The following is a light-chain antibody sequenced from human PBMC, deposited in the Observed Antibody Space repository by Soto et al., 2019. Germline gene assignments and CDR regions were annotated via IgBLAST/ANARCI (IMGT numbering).Light chain of an antibody. CDR1: QSISSSY. V-gene: IGKV3-20*01. Sequence: EIVLTQSPGTLSLSPGERATLSCRASQSISSSYVAWYQQKPGQAPRLLIYAASSRATGIPDRFSGSGSGTDFTLTISRLEPEDFAVYYCQQYGSSSYTLGQGTQLEIK. J-gene: IGKJ2*01. CDR2: AAS. CDR3: QQYGSSSYT.